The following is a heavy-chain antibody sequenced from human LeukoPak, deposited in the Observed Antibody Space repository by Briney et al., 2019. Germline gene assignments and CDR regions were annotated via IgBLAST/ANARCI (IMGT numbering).Heavy chain of an antibody. CDR2: IIPILGIV. CDR1: GGTFSSYA. J-gene: IGHJ6*02. D-gene: IGHD3-22*01. Sequence: SVKVSCKASGGTFSSYAISWVQQAPGQGLEWMGRIIPILGIVKYAQKFQGRVTITADKSTSTAYMEVSSLRSEDTAVYYCATGSLRITMIVMRYYYGMDVWGQGTTVTVSS. CDR3: ATGSLRITMIVMRYYYGMDV. V-gene: IGHV1-69*04.